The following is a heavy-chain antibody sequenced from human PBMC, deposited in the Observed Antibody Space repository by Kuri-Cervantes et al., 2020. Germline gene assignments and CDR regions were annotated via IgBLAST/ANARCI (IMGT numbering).Heavy chain of an antibody. D-gene: IGHD2-15*01. V-gene: IGHV3-21*03. CDR3: AREGEYCRGRDCRIEY. CDR1: GFTFSTYY. CDR2: ISGGSTYI. J-gene: IGHJ4*02. Sequence: GESLKISCAASGFTFSTYYMDWVRQSPGKGLEWVSSISGGSTYINYLDSVKGRFTISRDNAKNSLYLEMNSLRAEDTGVYYCAREGEYCRGRDCRIEYWGQGTQVTVSS.